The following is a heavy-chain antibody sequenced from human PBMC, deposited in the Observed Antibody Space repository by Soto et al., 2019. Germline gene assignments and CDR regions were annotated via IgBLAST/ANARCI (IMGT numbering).Heavy chain of an antibody. CDR3: AKDVSSRRGFDP. D-gene: IGHD3-16*01. Sequence: QVQLQESGPGLVKPSETLSLTCAVSGASTRSYHWSWIRQPAGKGLEWIGRMQHTGNTNYNPSLKSRVTMSVDTSKNQISLKMTSVTAADTAVYFCAKDVSSRRGFDPWGQGILVIVSS. J-gene: IGHJ5*02. CDR1: GASTRSYH. V-gene: IGHV4-4*07. CDR2: MQHTGNT.